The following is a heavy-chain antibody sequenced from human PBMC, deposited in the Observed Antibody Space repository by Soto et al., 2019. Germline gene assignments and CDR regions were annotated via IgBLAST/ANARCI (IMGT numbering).Heavy chain of an antibody. D-gene: IGHD5-12*01. CDR1: GGSFSGYY. CDR2: INHSGST. Sequence: QVQLQQWGAGLLKPSETLSLTCAVYGGSFSGYYWSWIRQPPGKGLEWIGEINHSGSTNYNPSLKSRVTISVDTSKNQFSLKLSSVTAADTAVYYCARWGWLQSRRYFDYWGQATLVTVSS. J-gene: IGHJ4*02. CDR3: ARWGWLQSRRYFDY. V-gene: IGHV4-34*01.